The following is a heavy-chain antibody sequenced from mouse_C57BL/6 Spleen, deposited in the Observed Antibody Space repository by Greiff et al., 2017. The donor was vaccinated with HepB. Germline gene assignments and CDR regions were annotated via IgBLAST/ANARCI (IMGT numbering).Heavy chain of an antibody. D-gene: IGHD2-5*01. CDR3: ASYSKGGAMDY. Sequence: VQLVESGPGLVQPSQSLSITCTVSGFSLTSYGVHWVRQSPGKGLEWLGVIWSGGSTDYNAAFISRLSISKDNSKSQVFFKMNSLQADDTAIYYCASYSKGGAMDYWGQGTSVTVSS. CDR2: IWSGGST. V-gene: IGHV2-2*01. J-gene: IGHJ4*01. CDR1: GFSLTSYG.